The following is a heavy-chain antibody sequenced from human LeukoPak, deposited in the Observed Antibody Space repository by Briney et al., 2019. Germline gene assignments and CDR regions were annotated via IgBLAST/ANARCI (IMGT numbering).Heavy chain of an antibody. CDR3: AKGRDGGWNGGDS. V-gene: IGHV3-23*01. CDR1: GLTFSSTA. D-gene: IGHD1-1*01. Sequence: GGSLRLSCAASGLTFSSTAMNWVRQPPGKGREWVSGFSVGGGSTYSAASVKGRFTISRDNSKNTVYLQLSSLRAEDTAVYYCAKGRDGGWNGGDSWGQGALVTVSS. CDR2: FSVGGGST. J-gene: IGHJ4*02.